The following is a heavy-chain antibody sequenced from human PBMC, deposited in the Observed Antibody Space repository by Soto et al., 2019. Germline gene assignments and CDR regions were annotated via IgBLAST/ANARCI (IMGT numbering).Heavy chain of an antibody. J-gene: IGHJ5*02. CDR3: ARWWSGSRQGFDP. CDR2: IYYGGST. CDR1: GGSLSSGDYY. D-gene: IGHD3-3*01. V-gene: IGHV4-31*03. Sequence: QVQLQESGPGLVKPSQTLSLTCTVSGGSLSSGDYYWSWIRQHPGKGLEWIGYIYYGGSTYYNPSRKSRVTISVDTSKNQFSLKLSSVTAADTAVYYCARWWSGSRQGFDPWGQGTLVTVSS.